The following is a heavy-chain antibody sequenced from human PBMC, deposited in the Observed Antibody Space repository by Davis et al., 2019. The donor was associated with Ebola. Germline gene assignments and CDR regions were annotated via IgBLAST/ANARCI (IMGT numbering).Heavy chain of an antibody. V-gene: IGHV3-30-3*01. CDR3: ATLDYYDSSGGLDVFDI. Sequence: PGGSLRLSCAASGFTFSRFAMHWVRQAPGKGLEWVAVISYDGSNKYYTDSVKGRFTISRDNSKNTLHLQMNSLRVEDTAVYYCATLDYYDSSGGLDVFDIWGQGTMVTVSS. J-gene: IGHJ3*02. D-gene: IGHD3-22*01. CDR1: GFTFSRFA. CDR2: ISYDGSNK.